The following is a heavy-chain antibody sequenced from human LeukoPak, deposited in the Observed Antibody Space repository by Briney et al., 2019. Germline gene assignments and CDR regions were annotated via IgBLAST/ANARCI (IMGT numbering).Heavy chain of an antibody. J-gene: IGHJ4*02. Sequence: SETLSLTCAVYGGSFSGYYWSWIRQPPGKGLEWIGEINHSGSTNYNPSLKSRVTISVDTSKNQFSLKLSSVTAADTAVCYCARRGYYDYVWGSYRQYYFDYWGQGTLVTVSS. CDR3: ARRGYYDYVWGSYRQYYFDY. CDR2: INHSGST. CDR1: GGSFSGYY. V-gene: IGHV4-34*01. D-gene: IGHD3-16*02.